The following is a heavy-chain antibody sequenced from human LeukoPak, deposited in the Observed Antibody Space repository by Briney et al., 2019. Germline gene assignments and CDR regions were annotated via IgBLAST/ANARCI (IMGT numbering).Heavy chain of an antibody. CDR3: ARWGSAFDP. D-gene: IGHD7-27*01. CDR1: GGSISSGSYY. V-gene: IGHV4-61*02. J-gene: IGHJ5*02. CDR2: IYTSGST. Sequence: PSQTLSLTCTVSGGSISSGSYYWSWIRQPAGKGLEWIGRIYTSGSTNYNPSLKSRVTISVDTSKNQFSLKLSSVTAADTAVYYCARWGSAFDPWGQGTLVTVSS.